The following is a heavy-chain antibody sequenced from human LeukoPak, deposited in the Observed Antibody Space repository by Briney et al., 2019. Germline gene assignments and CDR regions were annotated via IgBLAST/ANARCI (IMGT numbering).Heavy chain of an antibody. CDR2: VDPDDGQR. CDR1: GYTLNDIS. D-gene: IGHD4-11*01. CDR3: AAVSGHYTLLDA. V-gene: IGHV1-24*01. Sequence: ASVKVSCKISGYTLNDISVHWVRQHPGKGLEWMGGVDPDDGQRVYAQRFQGRVTMTEDTSTNTAYMELSRLRSEDTAVYFCAAVSGHYTLLDAWGQGALVTVST. J-gene: IGHJ5*02.